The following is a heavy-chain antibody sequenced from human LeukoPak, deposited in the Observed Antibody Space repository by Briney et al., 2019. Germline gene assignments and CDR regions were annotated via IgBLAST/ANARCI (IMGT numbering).Heavy chain of an antibody. CDR3: ARGRENDYYDSSGYYYVLLVAQNFDY. CDR2: ISSSGSTI. V-gene: IGHV3-48*03. CDR1: GFTFSSYE. Sequence: PGGSLRLSCAASGFTFSSYEMNWVRQAPGKGLEWVSYISSSGSTIYYADSVKGRFTISRDNAKNSLYLQMNSLRAEDTAVYYCARGRENDYYDSSGYYYVLLVAQNFDYWGQGTLVTVSS. D-gene: IGHD3-22*01. J-gene: IGHJ4*02.